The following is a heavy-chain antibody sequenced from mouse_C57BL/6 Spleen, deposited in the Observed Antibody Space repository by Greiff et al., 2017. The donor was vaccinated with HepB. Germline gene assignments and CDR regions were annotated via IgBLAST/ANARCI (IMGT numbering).Heavy chain of an antibody. CDR3: ARKKRQLRLEGCFDY. D-gene: IGHD3-2*02. CDR2: ISYSGST. Sequence: DVKLQESGPGLAKPSQTLSLTCSVTGYSITSDYWNWIRKFPGNKLEYMGYISYSGSTYYNPSLKSRISITRDTSKNQYYLQLNSVTTEDTATYYCARKKRQLRLEGCFDYWGQGTTLTVSS. V-gene: IGHV3-8*01. CDR1: GYSITSDY. J-gene: IGHJ2*01.